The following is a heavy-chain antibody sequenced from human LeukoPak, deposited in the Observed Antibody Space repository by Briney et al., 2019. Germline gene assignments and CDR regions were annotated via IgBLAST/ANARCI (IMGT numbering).Heavy chain of an antibody. D-gene: IGHD6-19*01. J-gene: IGHJ3*02. CDR2: INPSGGST. CDR1: GYTFTSYG. CDR3: ARVVAGKHDAFDI. Sequence: ASVKVSCKASGYTFTSYGISWVRQAPGQGLEWMGIINPSGGSTSYAQKFQGRVTMTRDTSTSTVYMELSSLRSEDTAVYYCARVVAGKHDAFDIWGQGTMVTVSS. V-gene: IGHV1-46*01.